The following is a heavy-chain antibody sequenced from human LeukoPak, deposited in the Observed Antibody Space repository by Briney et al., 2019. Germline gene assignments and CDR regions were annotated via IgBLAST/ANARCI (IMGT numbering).Heavy chain of an antibody. J-gene: IGHJ3*02. CDR3: ARGRLGSGSQYDAFDI. CDR2: INPNSGDT. Sequence: ASVTVSCTASGYTFTVYYMHWVRQAPGQGLEWMGWINPNSGDTNYAQKFQGRVTITRDTSISTAYMELSRLTSDDTAVFYCARGRLGSGSQYDAFDIWGQGTMVTVSS. D-gene: IGHD3-10*01. CDR1: GYTFTVYY. V-gene: IGHV1-2*02.